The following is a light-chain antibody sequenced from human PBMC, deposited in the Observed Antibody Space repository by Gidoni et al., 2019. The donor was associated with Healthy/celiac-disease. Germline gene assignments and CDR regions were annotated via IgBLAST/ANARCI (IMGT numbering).Light chain of an antibody. Sequence: DIVMTQSPDSLAVSLGERATFNCKSSQTVLHIANNKNYLAWYQQKPGQPPKLLIYWASTRESGFPDRFSGGGSGTDFTLTISSLQAEDVAVYYCQQYYSTPVTFGGGTKVEIK. CDR1: QTVLHIANNKNY. CDR3: QQYYSTPVT. J-gene: IGKJ4*01. CDR2: WAS. V-gene: IGKV4-1*01.